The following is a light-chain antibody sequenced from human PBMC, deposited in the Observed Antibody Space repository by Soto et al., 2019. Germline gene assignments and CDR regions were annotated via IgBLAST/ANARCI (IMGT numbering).Light chain of an antibody. J-gene: IGLJ6*01. Sequence: QSVLTQPASVSGSPGQSITISCTGTSSDVGGYNFVSWYQQHPGKVPKLMIFDVNRRPSGVSDRFSGSKSGTTASLTISGLQAEDDGDYYCCSDTSSSTHVFGSGTQLTVL. CDR3: CSDTSSSTHV. CDR2: DVN. CDR1: SSDVGGYNF. V-gene: IGLV2-14*03.